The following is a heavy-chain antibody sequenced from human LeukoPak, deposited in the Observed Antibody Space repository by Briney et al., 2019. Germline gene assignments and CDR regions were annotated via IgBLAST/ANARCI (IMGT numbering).Heavy chain of an antibody. CDR1: GGTFSSYA. Sequence: SVKVSCKASGGTFSSYAISWVRQAPGQGLEWMGRIIPILGIANYAQKFQGRVTITADKSTSTAYMELSSLRSEDTAVYYCARDDYYDSSGYQTDWGQGTLVTVSS. CDR3: ARDDYYDSSGYQTD. D-gene: IGHD3-22*01. V-gene: IGHV1-69*04. J-gene: IGHJ4*02. CDR2: IIPILGIA.